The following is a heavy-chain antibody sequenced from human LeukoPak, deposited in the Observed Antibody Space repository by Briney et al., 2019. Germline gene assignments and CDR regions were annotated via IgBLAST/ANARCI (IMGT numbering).Heavy chain of an antibody. D-gene: IGHD6-13*01. CDR1: GFTFSSYG. Sequence: SCKASGFTFSSYGMHWVRQAPGKGLEWVAVISYDGSNKYYADSVKGRFTISRDNSKNTLYLQMNSLRAEDTAVYYCAKGVIQRAAAGSSSGYYYYYMDVWGKGTTVTVSS. CDR3: AKGVIQRAAAGSSSGYYYYYMDV. J-gene: IGHJ6*03. CDR2: ISYDGSNK. V-gene: IGHV3-30*18.